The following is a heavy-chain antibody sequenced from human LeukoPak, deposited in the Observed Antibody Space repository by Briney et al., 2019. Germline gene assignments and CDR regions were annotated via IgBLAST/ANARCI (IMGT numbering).Heavy chain of an antibody. Sequence: GGSLRLSCAASGFTFSSYTMSWVRQAPGKGLEWVSTISDNGGSTFYADSVKGRFTISRDNSKNTLYLQMSSLRAEDTAVYYCAKEFDSSGYFDYWGQGTLVTVSS. CDR3: AKEFDSSGYFDY. J-gene: IGHJ4*02. CDR1: GFTFSSYT. D-gene: IGHD3-22*01. V-gene: IGHV3-23*01. CDR2: ISDNGGST.